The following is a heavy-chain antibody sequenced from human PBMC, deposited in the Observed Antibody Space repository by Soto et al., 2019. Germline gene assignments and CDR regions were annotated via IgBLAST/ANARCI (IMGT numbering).Heavy chain of an antibody. Sequence: GGSLRLSCAASGFTVNSSYMTWIRQAPGKGLQWVADISSGGTTKYADSVRGRFSISRDMSKNTLYLQMNSLRVEDTAIYSCARQSPTDNYGNRLDPWGQGTLVTVSS. CDR3: ARQSPTDNYGNRLDP. CDR1: GFTVNSSY. D-gene: IGHD4-17*01. CDR2: ISSGGTT. V-gene: IGHV3-53*01. J-gene: IGHJ5*02.